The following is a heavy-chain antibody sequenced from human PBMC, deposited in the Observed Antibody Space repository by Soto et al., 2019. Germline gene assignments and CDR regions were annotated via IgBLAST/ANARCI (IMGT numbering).Heavy chain of an antibody. CDR3: ASGVGATIWRYYYYGMDG. Sequence: SETLSLTCTVSGGSISSSSYYWGWIRQPPGKGLEWIGSIYYSGSTYYNPSLKSRVTISVDTSKNQFSLKLSSVTAADTAVYYCASGVGATIWRYYYYGMDGWGQGTTVPVSS. D-gene: IGHD5-12*01. CDR2: IYYSGST. CDR1: GGSISSSSYY. V-gene: IGHV4-39*01. J-gene: IGHJ6*02.